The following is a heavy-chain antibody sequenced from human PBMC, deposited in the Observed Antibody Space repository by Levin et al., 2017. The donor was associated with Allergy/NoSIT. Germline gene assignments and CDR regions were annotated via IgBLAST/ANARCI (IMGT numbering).Heavy chain of an antibody. CDR3: ASNAPNMITFGGVVVTRYYFDY. J-gene: IGHJ4*02. Sequence: GESLKISCAASGFTFSSYEMNWVRQAPGKGLEWVSYISSSGSTIYYADSVKGRFTISRDNAKNSLYLQMNSLRAEDTAVYYCASNAPNMITFGGVVVTRYYFDYWGQGTLVTVSS. CDR1: GFTFSSYE. CDR2: ISSSGSTI. V-gene: IGHV3-48*03. D-gene: IGHD3-16*02.